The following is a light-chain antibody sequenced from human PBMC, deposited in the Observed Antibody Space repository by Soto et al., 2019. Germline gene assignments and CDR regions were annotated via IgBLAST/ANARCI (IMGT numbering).Light chain of an antibody. CDR3: QQHETLIT. CDR1: QSVSSD. CDR2: GAS. Sequence: EIVMTQSPATLSVSPGERATLSCRASQSVSSDLAWYQQKPGRAPRLLIYGASTRATGIPARFSGSGSGTDFTLTISRLEPEDFAVYYCQQHETLITFGQGTRLEIK. J-gene: IGKJ5*01. V-gene: IGKV3-15*01.